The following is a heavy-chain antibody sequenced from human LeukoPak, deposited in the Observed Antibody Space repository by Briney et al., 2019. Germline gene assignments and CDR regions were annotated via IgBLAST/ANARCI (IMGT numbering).Heavy chain of an antibody. CDR3: AKDSTVVPAADNWFDP. D-gene: IGHD2-2*01. V-gene: IGHV3-23*01. CDR1: GFTFSSYA. CDR2: ISGSGGST. J-gene: IGHJ5*02. Sequence: PGESLRLSCAASGFTFSSYAMSWVRQAPGKGLEWVSAISGSGGSTYYADSVKGRFTISRDNSKNTLYLQMNSLRAEDTAVYYCAKDSTVVPAADNWFDPWGQGTLVTVSS.